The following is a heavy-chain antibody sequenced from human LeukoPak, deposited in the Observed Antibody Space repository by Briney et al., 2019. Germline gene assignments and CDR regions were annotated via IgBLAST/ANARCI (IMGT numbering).Heavy chain of an antibody. CDR1: GGSISSYY. CDR2: IYTSGST. Sequence: LSETLSLTCTVSGGSISSYYWSWIRQPAGKGLEWIGRIYTSGSTNYNPSLKSRVTMSVDTSKNQFSLKLSSVTAADTAVYYCAREPKEEGGYYYYYMDVWGKGTTVTVSS. CDR3: AREPKEEGGYYYYYMDV. V-gene: IGHV4-4*07. J-gene: IGHJ6*03. D-gene: IGHD3-16*01.